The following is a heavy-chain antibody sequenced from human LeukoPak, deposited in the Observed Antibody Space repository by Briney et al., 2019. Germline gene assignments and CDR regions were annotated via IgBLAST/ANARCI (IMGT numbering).Heavy chain of an antibody. J-gene: IGHJ4*02. V-gene: IGHV1-24*01. CDR3: ATDIK. Sequence: ASVKVSCKASGYTFTGYYMHWVRQAPGQGLEWMGGFDPEDGETIYAQKFQGRVTMTEDTSTDTAYMELSSLRSEDTAVYYCATDIKWGQGTLVTVSS. CDR2: FDPEDGET. CDR1: GYTFTGYY.